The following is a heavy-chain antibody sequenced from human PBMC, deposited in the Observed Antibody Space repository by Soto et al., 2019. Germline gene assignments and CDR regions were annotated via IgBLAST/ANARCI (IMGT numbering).Heavy chain of an antibody. CDR3: TWDGDYGY. CDR2: IRSKAKNYAT. CDR1: GFTFSGSD. Sequence: EVQLVESGGGLVQPGGSLKLSCAASGFTFSGSDMHWVRQVSGKGLEWVGRIRSKAKNYATVYGASVKGRFTISRDDSKNAAYLRMNSLKIEDTAVYYCTWDGDYGYWGQGILVTVST. V-gene: IGHV3-73*01. D-gene: IGHD4-17*01. J-gene: IGHJ4*02.